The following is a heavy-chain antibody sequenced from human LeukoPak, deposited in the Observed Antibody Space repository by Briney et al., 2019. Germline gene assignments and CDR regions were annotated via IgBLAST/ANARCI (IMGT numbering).Heavy chain of an antibody. V-gene: IGHV3-64*01. CDR2: ISSNGGST. Sequence: GGSLRLSCAASGFTFSSYAMHWVRQAPGKGLEYVSAISSNGGSTYYANSVKGRFTISRDNSKNTLYLQMGSLRDEDMAVYYCARELKDRVVAAIPGYYYYYYGVDVWGQGTTVTVSS. CDR1: GFTFSSYA. J-gene: IGHJ6*02. CDR3: ARELKDRVVAAIPGYYYYYYGVDV. D-gene: IGHD2-21*02.